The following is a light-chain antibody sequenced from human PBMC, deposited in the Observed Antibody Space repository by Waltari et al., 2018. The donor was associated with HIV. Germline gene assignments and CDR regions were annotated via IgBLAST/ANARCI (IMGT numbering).Light chain of an antibody. V-gene: IGLV1-40*01. CDR2: TTT. J-gene: IGLJ3*02. CDR1: PSNIGAGYY. CDR3: QSYDSSLSASV. Sequence: QSVLSQPPSVSGAPGQRVTISCPGRPSNIGAGYYVHWSQFLPGTAPKLLIYTTTYRPSGVPGRFSGSKSDTSASLAITGLQAEDAADYYCQSYDSSLSASVFGGGTKLTVL.